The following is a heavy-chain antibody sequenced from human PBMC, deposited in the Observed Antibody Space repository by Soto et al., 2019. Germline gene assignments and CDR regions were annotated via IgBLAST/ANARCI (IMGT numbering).Heavy chain of an antibody. Sequence: EVQLLESGGGFVQPGGSLRLSGAASGFSFSNYAMNWVRQAPGKGLEWVSAISSTGGTTYYADPVRGRFTMSRDNSQNTLYLEMNSLRTEDTAVYYCAKGSGGHCSSTSCYADHWGQGTLVTVSS. CDR2: ISSTGGTT. CDR1: GFSFSNYA. CDR3: AKGSGGHCSSTSCYADH. J-gene: IGHJ4*02. D-gene: IGHD2-2*03. V-gene: IGHV3-23*01.